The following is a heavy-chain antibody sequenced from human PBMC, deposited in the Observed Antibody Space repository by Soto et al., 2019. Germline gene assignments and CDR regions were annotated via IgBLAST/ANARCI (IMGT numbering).Heavy chain of an antibody. CDR3: GRDLTSNANCIDP. V-gene: IGHV4-30-4*01. CDR1: GDYIHVGGYY. J-gene: IGHJ5*02. D-gene: IGHD2-2*01. CDR2: IYYTGKT. Sequence: LSLPCSVSGDYIHVGGYYWTWIRQRPGKGLEWMGYIYYTGKTYYNPSLESRLTMSVDRSKNQFSLRLTSVTAADTAVYFCGRDLTSNANCIDPWGQGTLVTVSS.